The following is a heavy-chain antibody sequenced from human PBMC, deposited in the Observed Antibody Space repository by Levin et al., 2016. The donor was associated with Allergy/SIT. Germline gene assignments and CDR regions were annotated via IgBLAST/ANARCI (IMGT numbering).Heavy chain of an antibody. J-gene: IGHJ6*03. D-gene: IGHD2-21*01. CDR2: LWYDGSQE. Sequence: GGSLRLSCEASRFTFNTYGMHWVRQAPGKGLEWVAVLWYDGSQEYYADSVRGRFTISRDNPKNMLYLQMNSLRAEDTAVYYCARGRLPYYYMDVWGKGTTVTVSS. CDR3: ARGRLPYYYMDV. V-gene: IGHV3-33*01. CDR1: RFTFNTYG.